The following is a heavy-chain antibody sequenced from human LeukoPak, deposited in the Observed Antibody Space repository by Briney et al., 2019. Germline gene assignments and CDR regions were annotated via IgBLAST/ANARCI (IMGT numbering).Heavy chain of an antibody. D-gene: IGHD3-16*02. CDR3: ARGRPYRS. V-gene: IGHV4-34*01. CDR2: INHSGST. Sequence: SETLSLTCAVYGGSFSGYYWSWIRQPPGKGLEWIGEINHSGSTNHNPSLKSRVTISVDTSKNQFSLKLSSVTAADTAVYYCARGRPYRSWGQGTLVTVSS. J-gene: IGHJ4*02. CDR1: GGSFSGYY.